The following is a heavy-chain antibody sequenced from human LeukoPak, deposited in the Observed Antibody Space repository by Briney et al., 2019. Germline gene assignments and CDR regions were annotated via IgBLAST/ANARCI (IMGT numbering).Heavy chain of an antibody. CDR2: IYSSGII. CDR3: ARDTGKSGYPDY. J-gene: IGHJ4*02. V-gene: IGHV4-4*07. D-gene: IGHD3-3*01. Sequence: AETLSLTCTVSGGSISSYYWSWIRQPAGKAPEWIGRIYSSGIINYNPSLKSRVTMSLDNSKNQLSLKLSYVTAADTAVYYCARDTGKSGYPDYWGQGTLVTVSS. CDR1: GGSISSYY.